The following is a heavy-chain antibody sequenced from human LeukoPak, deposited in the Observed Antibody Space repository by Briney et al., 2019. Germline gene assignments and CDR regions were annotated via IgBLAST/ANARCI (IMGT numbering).Heavy chain of an antibody. CDR2: ISAYNGNT. Sequence: GASVKVSCKASGYTFTSYGISWVRQAPGQGLEWMGWISAYNGNTNYAQKLQGRVTMTTDTSTSTAYMELRSLRSDDTAVYYCARAPRITGTTHWFDPWGQRTLVTVSS. D-gene: IGHD1-7*01. CDR1: GYTFTSYG. V-gene: IGHV1-18*01. J-gene: IGHJ5*02. CDR3: ARAPRITGTTHWFDP.